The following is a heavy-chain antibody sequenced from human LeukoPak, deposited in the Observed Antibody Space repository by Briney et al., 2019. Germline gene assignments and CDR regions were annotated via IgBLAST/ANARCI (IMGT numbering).Heavy chain of an antibody. CDR3: ARAGSIVGATKGVFRVGFDY. V-gene: IGHV3-21*01. D-gene: IGHD1-26*01. CDR2: ISSSSSYI. CDR1: GFTFSSYS. Sequence: PGGSLRLSCAASGFTFSSYSMNWVRQAPGKGLEWVSSISSSSSYIYYADSVKGRFTISRDNAKNSLYLQMNSLRAEDTAVYYCARAGSIVGATKGVFRVGFDYWGQGTLVTVSS. J-gene: IGHJ4*02.